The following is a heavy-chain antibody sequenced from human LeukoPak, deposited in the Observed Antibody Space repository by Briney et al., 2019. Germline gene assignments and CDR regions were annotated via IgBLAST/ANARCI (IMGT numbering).Heavy chain of an antibody. D-gene: IGHD3-22*01. CDR1: GYTFTSYY. CDR2: INPSGGST. CDR3: ARAATYYYDSSGYSTDAFDI. V-gene: IGHV1-46*01. Sequence: ASVKVSCKASGYTFTSYYMHWVRQAPGQGLEGMGIINPSGGSTSYAQKFQGRVTMTRDMSTSTVYMELSSLRSEDTAVYSCARAATYYYDSSGYSTDAFDIWGQGTMVTVSS. J-gene: IGHJ3*02.